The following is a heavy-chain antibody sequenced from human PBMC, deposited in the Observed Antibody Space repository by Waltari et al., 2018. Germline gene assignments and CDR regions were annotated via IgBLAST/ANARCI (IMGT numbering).Heavy chain of an antibody. J-gene: IGHJ4*02. CDR1: GFTFTNHW. D-gene: IGHD2-21*02. CDR3: ARGVTTVEY. V-gene: IGHV3-7*04. CDR2: IKQDGSVK. Sequence: EVQLVESGGGLVQPGGSLRLSCSGSGFTFTNHWMSWVRQAPGKGPEWVASIKQDGSVKYDVDSMKGRFTISRDNAKNSLSLQMDSLRAEDTAVYFCARGVTTVEYWGQGTLVTVSS.